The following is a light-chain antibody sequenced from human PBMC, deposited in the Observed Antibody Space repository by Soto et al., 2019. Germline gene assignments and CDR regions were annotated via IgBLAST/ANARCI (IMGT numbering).Light chain of an antibody. CDR1: QSISSW. Sequence: DIQMTQSPSALAASVGDRVTSTCRASQSISSWLAWYQQKPGKAPKLLIYKASSLESGVPSRFSGSGSGTEFTLTISSLQPDDFATYYCQHYNSYSEAFGQGTQLEIK. V-gene: IGKV1-5*03. J-gene: IGKJ5*01. CDR3: QHYNSYSEA. CDR2: KAS.